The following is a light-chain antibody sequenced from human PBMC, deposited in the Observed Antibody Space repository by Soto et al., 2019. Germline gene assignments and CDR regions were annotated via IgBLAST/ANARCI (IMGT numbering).Light chain of an antibody. V-gene: IGLV2-14*01. Sequence: QSALTQPASVSGSPGQSITISCTGTSSDVGGYNYVSWYQQHPGKAPRLIIYELINRPSGVSNRFSSSNSGNTASLTISGLQAEDEADYYCNSYTSKSTGVFGTGTKLTVL. CDR2: ELI. CDR3: NSYTSKSTGV. J-gene: IGLJ1*01. CDR1: SSDVGGYNY.